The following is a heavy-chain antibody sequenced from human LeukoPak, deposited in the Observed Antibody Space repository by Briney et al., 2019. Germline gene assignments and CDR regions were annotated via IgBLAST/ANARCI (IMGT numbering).Heavy chain of an antibody. J-gene: IGHJ6*02. CDR2: MNPNSGNT. V-gene: IGHV1-8*01. D-gene: IGHD3-3*01. Sequence: ASVKVSCKASGYTFTSYDINWVRQATGQGLEWMGWMNPNSGNTGYAQKFQGRVTMTRNTSISTVYMELSSLRSEDTAVYYCARGKDLYDFWSGYRSMDVWGQGTTVTVSS. CDR1: GYTFTSYD. CDR3: ARGKDLYDFWSGYRSMDV.